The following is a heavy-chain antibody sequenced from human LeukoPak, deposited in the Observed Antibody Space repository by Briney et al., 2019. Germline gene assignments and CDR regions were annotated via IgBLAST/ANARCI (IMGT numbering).Heavy chain of an antibody. CDR2: IYYSGST. J-gene: IGHJ5*02. V-gene: IGHV4-30-4*01. Sequence: SQTLSLTCTVSGGSISSGDYYWSWIRQPPGKGLEWIGYIYYSGSTNYNPSLKSRVTISVDTSKNQFSLKLSSVTAADTAVYYCARGWTYYYDSSGYLNWFDPWGQGTLVTVSS. CDR3: ARGWTYYYDSSGYLNWFDP. CDR1: GGSISSGDYY. D-gene: IGHD3-22*01.